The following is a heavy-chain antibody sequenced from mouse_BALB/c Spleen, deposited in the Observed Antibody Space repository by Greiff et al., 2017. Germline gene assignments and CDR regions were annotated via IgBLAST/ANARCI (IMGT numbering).Heavy chain of an antibody. V-gene: IGHV1S137*01. CDR1: GYTFTDYA. D-gene: IGHD2-3*01. CDR2: ISTYYGDA. J-gene: IGHJ1*01. CDR3: ARNNGYYPYWYFDV. Sequence: VQLQQSGAELVRPGVSVKLSCKGSGYTFTDYAMHWVKQSHAKSLEWIGVISTYYGDASYNQKFKGKATMTVDKSSSTAYMELARLTSEDSAIYYCARNNGYYPYWYFDVWGAGTTVTVSS.